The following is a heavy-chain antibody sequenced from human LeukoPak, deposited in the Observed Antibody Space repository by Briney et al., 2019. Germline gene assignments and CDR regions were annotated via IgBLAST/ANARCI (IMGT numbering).Heavy chain of an antibody. CDR1: GYTFTSYY. CDR3: ARTPYCGGDCHGGFDY. J-gene: IGHJ4*02. D-gene: IGHD2-21*02. Sequence: GASVKVSCKASGYTFTSYYMHWVRQAPGQGLEWMGIINPSGGSTSYAQKYQGRVTMTRDTSTSTVYMELSSLRSEDTAVYYCARTPYCGGDCHGGFDYWGQGTLVTVPS. CDR2: INPSGGST. V-gene: IGHV1-46*01.